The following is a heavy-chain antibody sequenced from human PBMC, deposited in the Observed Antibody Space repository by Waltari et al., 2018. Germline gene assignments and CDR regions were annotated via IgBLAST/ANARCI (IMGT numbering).Heavy chain of an antibody. CDR1: GGSFSGYY. D-gene: IGHD3-22*01. Sequence: QVQLQQWGAGLLKPSETLSLTCAVYGGSFSGYYWSWIRQPPGKGLEWIGEINHSGSTNYNPSLKGRVTISGDTAKNQFSLKLSSVTAADTAVYYCARALYYYDSSGHMRYFDLWGRGTLVTVSP. CDR3: ARALYYYDSSGHMRYFDL. J-gene: IGHJ2*01. CDR2: INHSGST. V-gene: IGHV4-34*01.